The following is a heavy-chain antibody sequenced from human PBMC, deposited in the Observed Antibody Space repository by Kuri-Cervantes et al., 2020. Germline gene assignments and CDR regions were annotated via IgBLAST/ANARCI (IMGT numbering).Heavy chain of an antibody. J-gene: IGHJ3*02. CDR1: GFTFSSYA. CDR3: ARDLPQAFMKWLRVSGPDAFDI. V-gene: IGHV3-7*01. D-gene: IGHD5-12*01. Sequence: GESLKISCAASGFTFSSYAMSWVRQAPGKGLEWVANIKQDGSEKYYVDSVKGRFTISRDNAKNSLYLQMNSLRAEDTAVYYCARDLPQAFMKWLRVSGPDAFDIWGQGTMVTVSS. CDR2: IKQDGSEK.